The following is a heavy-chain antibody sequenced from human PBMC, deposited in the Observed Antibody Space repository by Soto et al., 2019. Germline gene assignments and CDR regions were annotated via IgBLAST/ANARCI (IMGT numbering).Heavy chain of an antibody. J-gene: IGHJ5*02. V-gene: IGHV4-4*07. CDR2: ICPTGST. CDR1: GGSFSSYY. Sequence: QVQLQESGPGLVKPSETLSLSCTVSGGSFSSYYCNWVRKSAGKGLEWIGRICPTGSTTYNPSLKSRLTMSVDTSKNQFSLRLTSMTAAETAVYYCATGRSEIVPGAMDTWGQGTLVTVSS. CDR3: ATGRSEIVPGAMDT. D-gene: IGHD2-2*01.